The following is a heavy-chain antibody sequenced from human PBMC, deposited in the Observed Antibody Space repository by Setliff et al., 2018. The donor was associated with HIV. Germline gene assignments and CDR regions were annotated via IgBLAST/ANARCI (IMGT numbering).Heavy chain of an antibody. CDR2: VNTGKGDT. Sequence: GASVKVSCKTSGYTFSNYPIHWLRQAPGQRPEWMGWVNTGKGDTKYSQRFQDRLTITTDSSASSVYMELSSLSSDDTAVYYCARDPSSSGWSEGPYYFDSWGRGTLVTVSS. J-gene: IGHJ4*02. V-gene: IGHV1-3*04. D-gene: IGHD6-19*01. CDR1: GYTFSNYP. CDR3: ARDPSSSGWSEGPYYFDS.